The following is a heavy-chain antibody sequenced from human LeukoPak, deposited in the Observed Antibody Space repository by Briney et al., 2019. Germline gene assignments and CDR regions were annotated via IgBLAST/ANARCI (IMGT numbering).Heavy chain of an antibody. V-gene: IGHV3-21*01. Sequence: GGSLRLSCAASGFTFSSYSMNWVRQAPEKGLEWVSSISSSSSYIYYADSVKGRFTISRDNTKNSLYLQMNSLRAEDTAVYYCARGVKSGYDSAYNWFDPWGQGTLVTVSS. J-gene: IGHJ5*02. CDR2: ISSSSSYI. CDR3: ARGVKSGYDSAYNWFDP. D-gene: IGHD5-12*01. CDR1: GFTFSSYS.